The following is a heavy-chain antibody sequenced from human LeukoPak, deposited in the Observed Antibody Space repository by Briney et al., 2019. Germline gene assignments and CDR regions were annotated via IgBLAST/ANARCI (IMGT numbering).Heavy chain of an antibody. CDR3: ATFYTRLTDY. V-gene: IGHV3-7*05. Sequence: GGSVRLFCAASGITFNTYWISWVRQARGKGLEWLATINQDGGEKYYVDSVKGRFTISRDNSKNSLSLQMNSLRAEDTAVYYCATFYTRLTDYWGQGSLVTVSS. CDR2: INQDGGEK. J-gene: IGHJ4*02. D-gene: IGHD2/OR15-2a*01. CDR1: GITFNTYW.